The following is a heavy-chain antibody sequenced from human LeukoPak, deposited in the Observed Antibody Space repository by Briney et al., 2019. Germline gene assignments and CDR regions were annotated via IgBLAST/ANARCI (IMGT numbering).Heavy chain of an antibody. V-gene: IGHV1-46*01. Sequence: ASVKGSCQASGYTFTSYYMHSVRQAPGQGIEWMGIINPIGGSTRYAQKFQGRVTMTRGTSTSTVYIELSSLRSEDTAVYYCARDHYDFWSGYYTGYYYYYYMDVWGKGTTVTVSS. CDR3: ARDHYDFWSGYYTGYYYYYYMDV. CDR2: INPIGGST. CDR1: GYTFTSYY. D-gene: IGHD3-3*01. J-gene: IGHJ6*03.